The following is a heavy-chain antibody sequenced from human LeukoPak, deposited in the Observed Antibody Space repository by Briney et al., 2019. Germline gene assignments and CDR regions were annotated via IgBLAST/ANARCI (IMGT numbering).Heavy chain of an antibody. CDR3: AKDGGLWVSAHWGDS. CDR2: IKQDGSQK. J-gene: IGHJ4*02. D-gene: IGHD7-27*01. CDR1: GFTFSSYD. Sequence: GGSLRLSCAASGFTFSSYDVSWVRQAPGKGLEWVADIKQDGSQKYYVDSVKGRFSISRDNAKNSLYPQMNSLRAEDTAVYYCAKDGGLWVSAHWGDSWGRGTLVTVSS. V-gene: IGHV3-7*03.